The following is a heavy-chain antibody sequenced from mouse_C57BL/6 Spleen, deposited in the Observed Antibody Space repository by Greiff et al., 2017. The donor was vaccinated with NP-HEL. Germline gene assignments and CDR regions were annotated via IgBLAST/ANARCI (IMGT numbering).Heavy chain of an antibody. CDR2: ISYSGST. CDR1: GYSITSDY. CDR3: ARLTGTPYWYFDV. Sequence: DVKLQESGPGLAKPSQTLSLTCSVTGYSITSDYWNWIRKFPGNKLEYMGYISYSGSTYYNPSLKSRISITRDTSKNQYYLQLNSVTTEDTATYYCARLTGTPYWYFDVWGTGTTVTVSS. V-gene: IGHV3-8*01. D-gene: IGHD4-1*01. J-gene: IGHJ1*03.